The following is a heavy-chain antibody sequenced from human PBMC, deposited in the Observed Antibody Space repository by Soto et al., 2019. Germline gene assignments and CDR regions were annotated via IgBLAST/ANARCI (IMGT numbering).Heavy chain of an antibody. Sequence: QVQLVESGGGVVQPGRSLRLSCAASGFTFSSYGMHWVRQAPGKGLXGVAVISYDGSNKYYADSVKGRFTISRDNSKNTLYLQMNSLRAEDTAVYYCAKDGLWFGDIAYWGQGTLVTVSS. CDR3: AKDGLWFGDIAY. D-gene: IGHD3-10*01. CDR1: GFTFSSYG. V-gene: IGHV3-30*18. J-gene: IGHJ4*02. CDR2: ISYDGSNK.